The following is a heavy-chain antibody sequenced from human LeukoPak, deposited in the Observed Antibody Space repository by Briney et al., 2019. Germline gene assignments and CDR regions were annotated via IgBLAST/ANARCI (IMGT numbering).Heavy chain of an antibody. J-gene: IGHJ4*02. CDR2: IYYSGST. Sequence: SETLSLTCTVSGGSISSSSYYWGWIRQPPGKGLEWIGSIYYSGSTYYNPSLKSRVTISVDTSKNQFSLKLSSVTAADTAVYYCAEGRDYGDYRGQGTLVTVSS. CDR3: AEGRDYGDY. CDR1: GGSISSSSYY. V-gene: IGHV4-39*07.